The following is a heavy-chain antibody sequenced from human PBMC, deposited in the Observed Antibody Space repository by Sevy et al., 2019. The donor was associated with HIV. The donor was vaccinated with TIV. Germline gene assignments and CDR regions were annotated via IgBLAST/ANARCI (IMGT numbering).Heavy chain of an antibody. D-gene: IGHD6-19*01. V-gene: IGHV3-20*04. CDR2: INWNGGST. J-gene: IGHJ4*02. Sequence: GGSLRLSCAASGFTFDDYGMSWVRQAPGKGLEWVSGINWNGGSTGYADSVKGRFTISRDNAKNSLYLQMNSLRVEDTALYYCAREAEGIAVAGKKKQDTTYYFDYWGQGTLVTVSS. CDR3: AREAEGIAVAGKKKQDTTYYFDY. CDR1: GFTFDDYG.